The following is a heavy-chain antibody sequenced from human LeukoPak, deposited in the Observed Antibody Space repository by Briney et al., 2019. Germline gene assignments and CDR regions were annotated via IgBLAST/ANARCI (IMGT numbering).Heavy chain of an antibody. CDR1: GFTFSDFY. D-gene: IGHD3-10*01. V-gene: IGHV3-11*05. J-gene: IGHJ6*02. CDR2: ISSSSSHT. CDR3: ARDYYYDSGSSYGMDV. Sequence: GGSLRLSCAASGFTFSDFYMSWIRQAPGKGLEWLSYISSSSSHTSYADSVKGRFTISRDNAKSSLYLLMNSLRAEDTAVYYCARDYYYDSGSSYGMDVWGQGTTVTVSS.